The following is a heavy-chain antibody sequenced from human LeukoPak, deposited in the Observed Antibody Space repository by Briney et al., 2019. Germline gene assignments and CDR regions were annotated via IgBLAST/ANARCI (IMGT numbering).Heavy chain of an antibody. Sequence: ASVKVSCKVSGYTLTELSMHWVRQAPGQGLEWMGWISAYNGNTNYAQKLQGRVTMTTDTSTSTAYMELRSLRSDDTALYYCARSGSGWFGELSASDIWGQGTMVTVSS. CDR2: ISAYNGNT. D-gene: IGHD3-10*01. CDR1: GYTLTELS. V-gene: IGHV1-18*01. CDR3: ARSGSGWFGELSASDI. J-gene: IGHJ3*02.